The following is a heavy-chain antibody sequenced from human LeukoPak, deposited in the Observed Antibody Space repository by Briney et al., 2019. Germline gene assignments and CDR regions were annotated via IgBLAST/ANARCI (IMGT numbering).Heavy chain of an antibody. CDR1: GGSISDYY. J-gene: IGHJ4*02. V-gene: IGHV4-59*01. Sequence: SETLSLTCTVSGGSISDYYWSWIRQPPGKGLEWIEYIHYSGSSNYNPSLKSRVTISVDTSKNQFSLKLSSVTAADTAAYYCARYDRSGYGFDCWGQGTLVTVSS. CDR2: IHYSGSS. CDR3: ARYDRSGYGFDC. D-gene: IGHD5-12*01.